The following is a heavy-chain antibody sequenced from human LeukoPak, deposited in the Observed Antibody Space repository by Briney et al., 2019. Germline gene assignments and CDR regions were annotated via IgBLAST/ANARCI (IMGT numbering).Heavy chain of an antibody. CDR3: AKLHSSSWYNPTDY. V-gene: IGHV3-23*01. J-gene: IGHJ4*02. Sequence: GGSLRLSCAASGFTFSSYAMTWVRQAPGKGPEWVSIISGSGGGTYYADSVKGRFTISRDNSKNTVYLQMNSLRAEDTAVYYCAKLHSSSWYNPTDYWGQGTLVTVSS. D-gene: IGHD6-13*01. CDR2: ISGSGGGT. CDR1: GFTFSSYA.